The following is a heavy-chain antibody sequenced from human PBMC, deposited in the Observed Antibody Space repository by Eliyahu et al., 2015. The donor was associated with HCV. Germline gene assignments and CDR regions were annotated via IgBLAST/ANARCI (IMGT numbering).Heavy chain of an antibody. D-gene: IGHD6-13*01. CDR3: ARGRTDSSSWYLAPIYGMDV. Sequence: KASGYTFTGYYMHWVRQAPEQGLEWMGWINPNSGGTNYAQKFQGRVTMTRDTSISTAYMELSRLRSDDTAVYYCARGRTDSSSWYLAPIYGMDVWGQGTTVTVSS. CDR2: INPNSGGT. V-gene: IGHV1-2*02. J-gene: IGHJ6*02. CDR1: GYTFTGYY.